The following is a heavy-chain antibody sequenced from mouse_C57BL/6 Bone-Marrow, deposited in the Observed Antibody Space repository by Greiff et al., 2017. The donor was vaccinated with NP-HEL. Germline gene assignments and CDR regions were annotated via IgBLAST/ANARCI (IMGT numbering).Heavy chain of an antibody. CDR3: VRETLYGSSFAY. V-gene: IGHV10-3*01. Sequence: EVKLVESGGGLVQPKGSLKLSCAASGFTFNTYAMHWVRQAPGKGLEWVARISSKSSNYATYYAESVKDRFTISRDDSQSMLYLQMNNLKTEDTAMYYCVRETLYGSSFAYWGQGTLVTVSA. CDR1: GFTFNTYA. CDR2: ISSKSSNYAT. J-gene: IGHJ3*01. D-gene: IGHD1-1*01.